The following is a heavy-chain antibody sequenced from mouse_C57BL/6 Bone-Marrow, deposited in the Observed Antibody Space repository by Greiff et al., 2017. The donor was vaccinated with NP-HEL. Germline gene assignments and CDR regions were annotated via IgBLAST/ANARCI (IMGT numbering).Heavy chain of an antibody. D-gene: IGHD2-4*01. CDR3: ARDDYDENWYFDV. V-gene: IGHV1-69*01. CDR2: IDPSDSYT. Sequence: QVHVKQPGAELVMPGASVKLSCKASGYTFTSYWMHWVKQRPGQGLEWIGEIDPSDSYTNYNQKFKGKSTLTVDKSSSTAYMQLSSLTSEDSAVYYCARDDYDENWYFDVWGTGTTVTVSS. J-gene: IGHJ1*03. CDR1: GYTFTSYW.